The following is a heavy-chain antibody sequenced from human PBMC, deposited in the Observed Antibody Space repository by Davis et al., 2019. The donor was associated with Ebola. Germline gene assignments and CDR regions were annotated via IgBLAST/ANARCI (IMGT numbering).Heavy chain of an antibody. Sequence: GESLKISCSASGFTFSNAWMNWVRQAPGKGLEWVGRLRSKTDGHTTDYAAPVKGRFVILRDESKNTLFLQMNSLKTEDTDVYYCSTARYLVGDQYGVDVWGPGTTVIVSS. CDR2: LRSKTDGHTT. V-gene: IGHV3-15*07. J-gene: IGHJ6*02. D-gene: IGHD1-26*01. CDR1: GFTFSNAW. CDR3: STARYLVGDQYGVDV.